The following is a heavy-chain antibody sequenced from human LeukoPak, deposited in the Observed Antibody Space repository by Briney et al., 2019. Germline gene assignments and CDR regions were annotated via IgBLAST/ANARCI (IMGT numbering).Heavy chain of an antibody. CDR3: ARERRGYTTSWYNAFDI. J-gene: IGHJ3*02. CDR1: GFTFSDYY. CDR2: ISSSGSNI. D-gene: IGHD6-13*01. V-gene: IGHV3-11*04. Sequence: GGSLRLSCAASGFTFSDYYMSWIRQAPGKGLEWISYISSSGSNIYYADSVKGRFTISRDNARNSLYLQMNSLRAEDTAVYYCARERRGYTTSWYNAFDIWGQGTMVTVSS.